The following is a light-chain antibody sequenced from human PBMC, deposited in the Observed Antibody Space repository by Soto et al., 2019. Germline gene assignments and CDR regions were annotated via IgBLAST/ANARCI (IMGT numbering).Light chain of an antibody. Sequence: EIVVTQSPATLSVSPGERATLACRTSQSVTSTSLAWYQQKPGHPPRLLMYGASSRATGTPDRISGGGAGTDFTLTISRLEPEDFAVYYCQHYVTSSITFGQGTRLEIK. CDR1: QSVTSTS. J-gene: IGKJ5*01. V-gene: IGKV3-20*01. CDR2: GAS. CDR3: QHYVTSSIT.